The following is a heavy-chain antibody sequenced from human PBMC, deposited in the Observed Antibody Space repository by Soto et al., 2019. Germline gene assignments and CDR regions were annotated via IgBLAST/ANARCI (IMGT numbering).Heavy chain of an antibody. CDR2: ISSSTSHT. CDR1: GFTFSDYY. J-gene: IGHJ4*02. Sequence: QVQLVESGGGLVKPGGSLRLSCAVSGFTFSDYYMTWIRQAPGNGLEWVSYISSSTSHTNYADSVKGRFTNSRDNAKNSLFLQRNSLRAEDTAVYYCARGRGAAAAYFDFWGQGTLVTLSS. D-gene: IGHD6-13*01. V-gene: IGHV3-11*05. CDR3: ARGRGAAAAYFDF.